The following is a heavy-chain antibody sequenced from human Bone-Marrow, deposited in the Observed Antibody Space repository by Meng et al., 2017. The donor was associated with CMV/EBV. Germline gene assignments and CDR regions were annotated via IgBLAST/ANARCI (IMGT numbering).Heavy chain of an antibody. V-gene: IGHV3-66*02. CDR2: IYSGGST. CDR1: GFTFSSYA. D-gene: IGHD6-19*01. Sequence: GGSLRLYCAASGFTFSSYAMSWVRQAPGKGLEWVSVIYSGGSTYYADSVKGRFTISRDNSKNTLYLQMNSLRAEDTAVYYCARDKSSSGWPPAYWGQGKLVNVSS. CDR3: ARDKSSSGWPPAY. J-gene: IGHJ4*02.